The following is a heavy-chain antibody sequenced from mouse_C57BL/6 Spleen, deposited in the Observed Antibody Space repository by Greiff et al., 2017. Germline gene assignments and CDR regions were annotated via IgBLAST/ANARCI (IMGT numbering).Heavy chain of an antibody. V-gene: IGHV1-18*01. CDR1: GYTFTDYY. D-gene: IGHD1-1*01. Sequence: VQLQQSGPELVKPGASVKIPCKASGYTFTDYYMDWVKQSHGKSLEWIGDINPNNGGTIYNQKFKGKATLTVDKSSSTAYMKLRSLTSEDTAVYYCGVCTTVVGPYYFDYWGQGTTLTVSS. J-gene: IGHJ2*01. CDR3: GVCTTVVGPYYFDY. CDR2: INPNNGGT.